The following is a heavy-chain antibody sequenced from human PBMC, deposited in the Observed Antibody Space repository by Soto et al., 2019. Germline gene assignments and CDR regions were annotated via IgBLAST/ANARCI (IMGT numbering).Heavy chain of an antibody. Sequence: PGGSLRRSCAASGCTVSSYSMNWVRQAPGKGLEWVSSISSSSSYIYYADTVKGRFTISRDNAKNSLYLQMNSLRAEVMAVYYCASAIQAAALDICGQGTLVSVPS. CDR1: GCTVSSYS. J-gene: IGHJ3*02. D-gene: IGHD5-18*01. CDR2: ISSSSSYI. V-gene: IGHV3-21*01. CDR3: ASAIQAAALDI.